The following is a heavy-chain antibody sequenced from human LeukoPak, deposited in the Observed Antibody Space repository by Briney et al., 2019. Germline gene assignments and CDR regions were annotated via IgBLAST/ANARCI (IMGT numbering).Heavy chain of an antibody. V-gene: IGHV5-51*01. Sequence: GESLKISCMGSGYSFTSYWIGWVRQMPGKGLEWMGIIYPGDSDTRYSPSFQGQVTISADKSISTAYLQWSSLKASDTAMYYCAPAEGTYYDILTGYFSDAFDIWGQGTMVTVSS. CDR1: GYSFTSYW. CDR2: IYPGDSDT. D-gene: IGHD3-9*01. J-gene: IGHJ3*02. CDR3: APAEGTYYDILTGYFSDAFDI.